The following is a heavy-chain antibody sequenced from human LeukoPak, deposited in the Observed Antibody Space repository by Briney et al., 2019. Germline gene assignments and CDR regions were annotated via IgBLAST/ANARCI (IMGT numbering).Heavy chain of an antibody. CDR1: GFTFSSYW. CDR3: AKDREVLLWFGELLSYFDY. D-gene: IGHD3-10*01. J-gene: IGHJ4*02. Sequence: GGSLRLSCAASGFTFSSYWMSWVRQAPGKGLEWVSAISGSGGSTYYADSVKGRFTISRDNSKNTLYLQMNSLRAEDTAVYYCAKDREVLLWFGELLSYFDYWGQGTLVTVSS. CDR2: ISGSGGST. V-gene: IGHV3-23*01.